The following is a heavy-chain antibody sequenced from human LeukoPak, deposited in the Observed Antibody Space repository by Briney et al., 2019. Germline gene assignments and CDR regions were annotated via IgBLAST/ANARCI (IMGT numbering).Heavy chain of an antibody. Sequence: PSETLSLTCTVSGGSISSSSYYWGWIRQPRGKGLEWIGSIYYSGSTYYNPSLKSRVTISVDTSKNQFSLKLSSVTAADTAVYYCARDRDYGDYEAPWGYFDYWGQGTLVTVSS. J-gene: IGHJ4*02. D-gene: IGHD4-17*01. V-gene: IGHV4-39*07. CDR3: ARDRDYGDYEAPWGYFDY. CDR1: GGSISSSSYY. CDR2: IYYSGST.